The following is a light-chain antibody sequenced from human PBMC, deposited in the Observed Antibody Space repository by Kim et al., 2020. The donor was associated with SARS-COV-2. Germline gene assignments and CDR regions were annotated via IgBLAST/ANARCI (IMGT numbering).Light chain of an antibody. V-gene: IGKV1-27*01. CDR3: QKFYNAPSLT. Sequence: DIQMTQSPSSLSASVGDRVTITCRTSQDIGNYLAWYQQRPGKVPRLLIYASTLQSGVPSRFSGSGSGTDFTLTISSLQPEDVATYYCQKFYNAPSLTFGGGTKVDIK. J-gene: IGKJ4*01. CDR2: AS. CDR1: QDIGNY.